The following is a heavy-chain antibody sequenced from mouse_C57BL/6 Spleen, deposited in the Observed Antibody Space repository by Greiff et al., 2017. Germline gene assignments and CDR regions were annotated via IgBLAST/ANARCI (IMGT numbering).Heavy chain of an antibody. CDR1: GYSITSGYY. CDR3: ARDRAGTRAMDY. D-gene: IGHD3-1*01. J-gene: IGHJ4*01. V-gene: IGHV3-6*01. Sequence: EVQLQQSGPGLVKPSQSLSLTCSVTGYSITSGYYWNWIRQFPGNKLEWMGYISYDGSNNYNPSLKNRISITRDTSKNQFFLKLNSVTTEDTATYYCARDRAGTRAMDYWGQGTSVTVSS. CDR2: ISYDGSN.